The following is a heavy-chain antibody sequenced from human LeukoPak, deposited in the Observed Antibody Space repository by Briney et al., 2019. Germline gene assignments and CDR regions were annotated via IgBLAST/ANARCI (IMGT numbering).Heavy chain of an antibody. V-gene: IGHV4-59*12. Sequence: PSETLSLTCTVSGGSISSYYWSWIRQPPGKGLEWIGYIYYSGSTNYNPSLKSRVTISVDTSKNQFSLKLSSVTAADTAVYYCAGLYCSGGSCYRGGNWFDPWGQGTLVTVSS. CDR3: AGLYCSGGSCYRGGNWFDP. D-gene: IGHD2-15*01. CDR2: IYYSGST. J-gene: IGHJ5*02. CDR1: GGSISSYY.